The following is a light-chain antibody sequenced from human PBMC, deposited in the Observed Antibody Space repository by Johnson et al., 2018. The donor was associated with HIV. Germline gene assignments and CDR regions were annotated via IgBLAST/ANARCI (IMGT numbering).Light chain of an antibody. CDR2: ENN. Sequence: QSVLTQPPSVSAGPGQKVTISCSGSSSNIGNNYVSWYQQLPGTAPRVLIYENNKRPSGIPDRFSGSKSGPSATLGIAGLPTGDEADYYCGTWDNSLSTGGVFGTGTKVTVL. CDR3: GTWDNSLSTGGV. CDR1: SSNIGNNY. V-gene: IGLV1-51*02. J-gene: IGLJ1*01.